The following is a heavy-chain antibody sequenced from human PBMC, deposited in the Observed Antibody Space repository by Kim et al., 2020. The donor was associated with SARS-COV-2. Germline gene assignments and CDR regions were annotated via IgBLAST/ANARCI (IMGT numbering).Heavy chain of an antibody. CDR1: GGSISSYY. D-gene: IGHD3-22*01. J-gene: IGHJ3*02. CDR3: ARGTAYYYDSSGPLGAFDI. V-gene: IGHV4-59*13. Sequence: SETLSLTCTVSGGSISSYYWSWIRQPPGKGLEWIGYIYYSGSTNYNPSLKSRVTISVDTSKNQFSLKLSSVTAADTAVYYCARGTAYYYDSSGPLGAFDIWGQGTMVTVSS. CDR2: IYYSGST.